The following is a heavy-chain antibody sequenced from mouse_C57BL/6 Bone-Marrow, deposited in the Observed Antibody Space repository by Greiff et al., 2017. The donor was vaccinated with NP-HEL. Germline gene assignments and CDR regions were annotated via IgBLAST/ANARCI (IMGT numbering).Heavy chain of an antibody. J-gene: IGHJ1*03. CDR3: ARSVYYYGRSAPDV. V-gene: IGHV1-54*01. CDR1: GYAFTNYL. D-gene: IGHD1-1*01. Sequence: QLQQSGAELVRPGTSVKVSCKASGYAFTNYLIEWVKQRPGQGLEWIGVINPGSGGTNYNEKFKGKATLTADKSSSTAYMQLSSLTSEDSAVYFCARSVYYYGRSAPDVWGTGTTVTVSS. CDR2: INPGSGGT.